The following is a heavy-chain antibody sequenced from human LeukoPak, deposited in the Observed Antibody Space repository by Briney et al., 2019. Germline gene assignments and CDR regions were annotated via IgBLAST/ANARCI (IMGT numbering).Heavy chain of an antibody. V-gene: IGHV4-34*01. Sequence: SETLSLTCAVYGGSFSGYYWSWIRQPPGKGLEWIGEISHSGSTNYNPSLKSRVTISVDTSKNQFSLKLSSVTAADTAVYYCARGHGADYFDYWGQGTLVTVSS. CDR1: GGSFSGYY. CDR2: ISHSGST. CDR3: ARGHGADYFDY. J-gene: IGHJ4*02. D-gene: IGHD3-10*01.